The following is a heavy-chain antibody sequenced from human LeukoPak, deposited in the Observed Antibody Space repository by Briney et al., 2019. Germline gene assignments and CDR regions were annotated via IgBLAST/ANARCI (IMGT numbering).Heavy chain of an antibody. CDR3: AREDLAAAGPSFDY. Sequence: SSETLSLTCTVSGGSISSSSYYWGWIRQPPGKGLEWIGSIYYSGSTYYDPSLKSRVTISVDTSKNQFSLKLSSVTAADTAVYYCAREDLAAAGPSFDYWGQGTLVTVSS. CDR1: GGSISSSSYY. J-gene: IGHJ4*02. CDR2: IYYSGST. D-gene: IGHD6-13*01. V-gene: IGHV4-39*01.